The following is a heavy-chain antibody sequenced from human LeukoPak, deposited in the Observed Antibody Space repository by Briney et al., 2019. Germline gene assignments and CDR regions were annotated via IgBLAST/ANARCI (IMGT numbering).Heavy chain of an antibody. CDR2: IHYSGST. V-gene: IGHV4-30-2*05. CDR1: GGSISSGGYS. CDR3: ARDTMQQLVPDY. J-gene: IGHJ4*02. Sequence: TSETLSLTCAVSGGSISSGGYSWSWIRQPPGEGLEWIGYIHYSGSTYYTPSLKSRLTISVDTSRNQFSLKLSSVIAADTAIYYCARDTMQQLVPDYWGQGALVTVSS. D-gene: IGHD6-13*01.